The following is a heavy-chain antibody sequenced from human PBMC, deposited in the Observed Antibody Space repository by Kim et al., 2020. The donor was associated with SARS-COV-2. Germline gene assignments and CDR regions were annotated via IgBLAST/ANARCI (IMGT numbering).Heavy chain of an antibody. CDR3: AKWGCSGGSCFFTDY. J-gene: IGHJ4*02. Sequence: DSVKGRFTISRDNSKNTLYLQRNSLRAEDTAVYYWAKWGCSGGSCFFTDYWGQGTLVTVSS. V-gene: IGHV3-23*01. D-gene: IGHD2-15*01.